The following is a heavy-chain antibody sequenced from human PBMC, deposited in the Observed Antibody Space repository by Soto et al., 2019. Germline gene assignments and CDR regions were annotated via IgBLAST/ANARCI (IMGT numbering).Heavy chain of an antibody. Sequence: EVQLVESGGGLVQPGGSLRLSCAASGFTFSSYSMTWVRQAPGKGLEWVSYISSNSGAIYYADSVKGLFTISRDNAKNSLYLQMNSLRDEDTAVYYCARGFGCSGGSCYHNYWGQGTLVTVSS. J-gene: IGHJ4*02. CDR2: ISSNSGAI. D-gene: IGHD2-15*01. CDR3: ARGFGCSGGSCYHNY. CDR1: GFTFSSYS. V-gene: IGHV3-48*02.